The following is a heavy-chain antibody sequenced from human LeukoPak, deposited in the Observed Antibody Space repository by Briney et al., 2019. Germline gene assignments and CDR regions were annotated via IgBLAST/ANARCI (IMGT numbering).Heavy chain of an antibody. D-gene: IGHD3-10*02. Sequence: GGSLRLSCAASGFTFSSYGMHWVRQAPGKGLEWVAVIWYDGSNKYYADSVKGRFTISRDNSKNTLYLQMNSLRAEDTAVYYCASGGMFGESSFDYWGQGTLVTVSS. J-gene: IGHJ4*02. CDR3: ASGGMFGESSFDY. V-gene: IGHV3-33*01. CDR2: IWYDGSNK. CDR1: GFTFSSYG.